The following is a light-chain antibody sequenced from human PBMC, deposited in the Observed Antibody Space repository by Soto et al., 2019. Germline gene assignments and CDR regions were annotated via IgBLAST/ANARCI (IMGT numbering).Light chain of an antibody. V-gene: IGKV1-39*01. Sequence: DIQITHSPSSLSASVGDRVTITCRASQSISTYLNWYQQKPGKAPNLLIYSTFNLQTGVPSRFSGSGSGTNFTLTISSLQPEDFATYHCQQTYITPTFGQGTKVDIK. J-gene: IGKJ1*01. CDR3: QQTYITPT. CDR2: STF. CDR1: QSISTY.